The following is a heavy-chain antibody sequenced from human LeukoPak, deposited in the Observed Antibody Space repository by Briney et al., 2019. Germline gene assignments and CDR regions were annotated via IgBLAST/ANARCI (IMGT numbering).Heavy chain of an antibody. D-gene: IGHD3-9*01. CDR1: GYTFTSHF. Sequence: ASVKRSCRASGYTFTSHFMHCVRQYPGQGLERMGIINPSGRSASYAQKFQCRVAMTRDTSTTTVYTELSSLRTEDTAVYYCARNPAGGYFDWLFGRDDAFDIWGQGTMVTVSS. CDR3: ARNPAGGYFDWLFGRDDAFDI. CDR2: INPSGRSA. J-gene: IGHJ3*02. V-gene: IGHV1-46*01.